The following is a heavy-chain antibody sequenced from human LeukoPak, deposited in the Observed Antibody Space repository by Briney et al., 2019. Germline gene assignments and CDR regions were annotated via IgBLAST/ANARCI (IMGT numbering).Heavy chain of an antibody. D-gene: IGHD6-25*01. CDR1: GGSFSGYY. V-gene: IGHV3-23*01. CDR2: ISGSGGST. J-gene: IGHJ4*02. CDR3: AKRNLHPRGPAY. Sequence: ETLSLTCAVYGGSFSGYYWSWIRQAPGKGLEWVSAISGSGGSTYYADSVKGRFTISRDNSKNTLYLQMNSLRAEDTAVYYCAKRNLHPRGPAYWGQGTLVTVSS.